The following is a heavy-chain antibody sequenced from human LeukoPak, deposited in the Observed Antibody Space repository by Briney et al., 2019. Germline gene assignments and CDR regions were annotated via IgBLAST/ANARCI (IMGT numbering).Heavy chain of an antibody. CDR2: ISHAGST. CDR1: GDSISSNNW. V-gene: IGHV4-4*02. J-gene: IGHJ4*02. CDR3: ARSSVQFGTATHFDS. Sequence: SETLSLTCTVSGDSISSNNWWNWVRQPPGKGLDWIGEISHAGSTKYNPSLKNRVTISKDDSKNQFSLKLNSVTAADTAVYYCARSSVQFGTATHFDSWGQGALVTVSS. D-gene: IGHD3-10*01.